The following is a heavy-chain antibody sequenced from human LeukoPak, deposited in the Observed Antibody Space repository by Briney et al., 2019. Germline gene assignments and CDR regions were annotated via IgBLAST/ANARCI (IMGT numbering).Heavy chain of an antibody. Sequence: ASVKVSCKASGYTFTSYAMHWVRQAPGQRLEWMGWINAGNGNTKYSQEFQGRVTITRDTSASTAYMELSSLRSEDMAVYYCARTYGSGSSPLDYWGQGTLVTVSS. CDR2: INAGNGNT. CDR1: GYTFTSYA. J-gene: IGHJ4*02. V-gene: IGHV1-3*03. CDR3: ARTYGSGSSPLDY. D-gene: IGHD3-10*01.